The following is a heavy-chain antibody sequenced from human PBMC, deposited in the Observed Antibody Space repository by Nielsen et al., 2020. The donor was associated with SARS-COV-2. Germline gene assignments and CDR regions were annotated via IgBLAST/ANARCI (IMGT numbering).Heavy chain of an antibody. Sequence: SVKVSCKASGGTFSSYAISWVRQAPGQELEWMGRIIPILGIANYAQKFQGRVTMTRDTSTSTVYMELSSLRSEDTAVYYCARVEYWGTLDYWGQGTLVTVSS. CDR2: IIPILGIA. D-gene: IGHD3-16*01. V-gene: IGHV1-69*04. J-gene: IGHJ4*02. CDR1: GGTFSSYA. CDR3: ARVEYWGTLDY.